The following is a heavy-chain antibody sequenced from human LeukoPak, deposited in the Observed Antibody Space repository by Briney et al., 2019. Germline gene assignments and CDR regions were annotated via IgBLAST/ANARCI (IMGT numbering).Heavy chain of an antibody. CDR3: ARDLHYSSSWFDY. J-gene: IGHJ4*02. V-gene: IGHV3-48*01. Sequence: GGSLRLSCAASGFTFSSYSMNWVRQAPGKELEWVSSISSSSSTIYYADSVKGRFTISRDNAKNSLYLQMNSLRAEDTAVYYCARDLHYSSSWFDYWGQGTLVTVSS. CDR1: GFTFSSYS. CDR2: ISSSSSTI. D-gene: IGHD6-13*01.